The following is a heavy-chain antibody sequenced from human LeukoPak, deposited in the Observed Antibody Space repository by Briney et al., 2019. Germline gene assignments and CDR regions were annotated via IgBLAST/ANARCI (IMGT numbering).Heavy chain of an antibody. CDR2: FSHSGNT. V-gene: IGHV4-38-2*01. D-gene: IGHD6-19*01. CDR3: ARGYTTGWYYLDS. CDR1: AYSISSGYC. Sequence: SETLSLTCAVSAYSISSGYCWGWFRQPPGKGLEWIGTFSHSGNTYYNPSLKSRVTISVDTSKNQFSLTLSSVTAADTALYYCARGYTTGWYYLDSWGQGTLVTVSS. J-gene: IGHJ5*01.